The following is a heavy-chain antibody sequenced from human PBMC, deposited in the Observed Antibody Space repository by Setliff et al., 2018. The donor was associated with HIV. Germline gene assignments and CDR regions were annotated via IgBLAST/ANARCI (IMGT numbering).Heavy chain of an antibody. V-gene: IGHV5-51*01. CDR3: ASLRGDYVGQYWYYMDI. Sequence: GESLRISCKGFGYSFSTYWIGWVRQMPGKGLEWMGILYPTDSDTVYSPSFQGQVTMSADKSINTAYLQWSSLKASDTAMYFCASLRGDYVGQYWYYMDIWGKGTAVTVSS. CDR1: GYSFSTYW. J-gene: IGHJ6*03. CDR2: LYPTDSDT. D-gene: IGHD4-17*01.